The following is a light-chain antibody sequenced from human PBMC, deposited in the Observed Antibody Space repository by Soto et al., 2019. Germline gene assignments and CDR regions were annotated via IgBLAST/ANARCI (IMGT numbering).Light chain of an antibody. J-gene: IGLJ3*02. CDR3: CSYAGTYTLWV. V-gene: IGLV2-11*01. CDR2: DVT. CDR1: SGDVGGYNF. Sequence: QSALTQPRSVSGSPGQSVTISCTGTSGDVGGYNFVSWYQQYPGKAPKLIIYDVTKRPSGVPDRFSGSKSDNTASLTISGLQAEDEADYYCCSYAGTYTLWVFGGGTQLTVL.